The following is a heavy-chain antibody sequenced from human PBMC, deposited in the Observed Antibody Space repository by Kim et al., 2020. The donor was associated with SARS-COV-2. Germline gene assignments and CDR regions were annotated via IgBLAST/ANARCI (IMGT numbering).Heavy chain of an antibody. V-gene: IGHV7-4-1*02. Sequence: ASVKVSCKASGYTFTSYAMNWVRQAPGQGLEWMGWINTNTGNPTYAQGFTGRFVFSLDTSVSTAYLQISSLKAEDTAVYYCAREGVIGYCSGGSCFIGGMDVWGQGTTVTVSS. CDR1: GYTFTSYA. J-gene: IGHJ6*02. CDR2: INTNTGNP. D-gene: IGHD2-15*01. CDR3: AREGVIGYCSGGSCFIGGMDV.